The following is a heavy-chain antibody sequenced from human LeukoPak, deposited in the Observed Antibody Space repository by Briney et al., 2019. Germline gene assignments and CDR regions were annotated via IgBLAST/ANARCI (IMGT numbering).Heavy chain of an antibody. J-gene: IGHJ4*02. CDR2: MNPNSGNT. D-gene: IGHD1-1*01. CDR3: ARGRRLGSGTIV. CDR1: GYTFTSYD. V-gene: IGHV1-8*01. Sequence: ASVKVSCKASGYTFTSYDINWVRQATGQGLEWMGWMNPNSGNTGYAQKFQGRVTMTRNTSISTAYLQLSSLRSEDTAVYYCARGRRLGSGTIVWGQGTLVTVSS.